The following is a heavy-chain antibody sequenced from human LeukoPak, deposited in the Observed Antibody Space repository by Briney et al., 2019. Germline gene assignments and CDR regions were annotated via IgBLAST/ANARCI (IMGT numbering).Heavy chain of an antibody. CDR1: GGSFSDYY. D-gene: IGHD5-18*01. Sequence: SETLSLTCAVYGGSFSDYYWGWIRQPPGKGLEWIGEIDPSGSTNNHPSLKSRVTISVDTSKNQFSLKLSSVAAADTAVYFCVRVGYRYVINDWSRTGLGAYPTKHYYHMDVWDKGATVTVSS. CDR2: IDPSGST. CDR3: VRVGYRYVINDWSRTGLGAYPTKHYYHMDV. J-gene: IGHJ6*03. V-gene: IGHV4-34*01.